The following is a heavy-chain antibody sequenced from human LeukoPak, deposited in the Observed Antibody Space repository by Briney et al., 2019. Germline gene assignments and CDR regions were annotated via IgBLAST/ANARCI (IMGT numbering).Heavy chain of an antibody. CDR2: ISSSSSYI. CDR1: GFTFHNYA. J-gene: IGHJ3*02. CDR3: ATHCGGDCHRAFDI. D-gene: IGHD2-21*02. V-gene: IGHV3-21*01. Sequence: PGGSLRLSRAASGFTFHNYAMNWVRQAPGKGLEWVTSISSSSSYIYYADSVKGRFTISRDNAKNSLYLQMNTLRAKDTAVYYCATHCGGDCHRAFDIWGQGTMVTVSS.